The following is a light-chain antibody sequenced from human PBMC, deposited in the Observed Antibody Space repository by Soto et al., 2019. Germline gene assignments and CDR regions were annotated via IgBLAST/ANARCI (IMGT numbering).Light chain of an antibody. Sequence: IGLTRSPGTLSLSPGERATFSCMASQSFSSIDLASDQQKPGQAPRLLIYGASSRATGIPDRFSGSGSGTGFTLTISSREPEYCAVYYCKHCGCALFTFGPGPNADFK. CDR1: QSFSSID. V-gene: IGKV3-20*01. CDR3: KHCGCALFT. J-gene: IGKJ3*01. CDR2: GAS.